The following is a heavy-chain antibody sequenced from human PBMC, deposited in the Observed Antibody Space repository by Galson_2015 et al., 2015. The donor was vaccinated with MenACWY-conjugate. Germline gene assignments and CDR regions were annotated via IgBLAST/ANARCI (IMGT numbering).Heavy chain of an antibody. Sequence: TLSLTCTVSGGSISSGGYYWSWIRQHPGKGLEWIGYIYYSGSTYYNPSLKSRVTISVDTSKNQFSLKLSSVTAADTAVYYCARVDHYYYGMDVWGQGTTVTVSS. CDR3: ARVDHYYYGMDV. J-gene: IGHJ6*02. V-gene: IGHV4-31*03. CDR2: IYYSGST. CDR1: GGSISSGGYY.